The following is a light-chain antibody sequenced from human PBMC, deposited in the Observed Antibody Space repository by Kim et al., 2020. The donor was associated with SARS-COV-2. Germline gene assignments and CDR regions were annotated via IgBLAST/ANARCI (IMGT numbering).Light chain of an antibody. Sequence: GQRVTISCSGSRSNIGSNAGDWYQQLPGTAPKLLIYSDEHRPSGVPDRFSGSKSGTSASLAISGLQSEEEADYYCAAWDDSLNGVVFGGGTQLTVL. V-gene: IGLV1-44*01. J-gene: IGLJ2*01. CDR1: RSNIGSNA. CDR3: AAWDDSLNGVV. CDR2: SDE.